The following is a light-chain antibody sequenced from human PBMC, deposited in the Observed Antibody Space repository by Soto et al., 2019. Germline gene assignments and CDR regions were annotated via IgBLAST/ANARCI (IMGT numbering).Light chain of an antibody. CDR2: RNN. CDR3: AAWDDSLVV. J-gene: IGLJ2*01. CDR1: SSNIGSAY. V-gene: IGLV1-47*01. Sequence: QSVLTQPPSASGTPGQTVTISCSGSSSNIGSAYIYWYQHLPGTAPKLLIYRNNQRPSGVPDRFSASKSGTSASLAISGLRSEDDADYYCAAWDDSLVVFGGGTKLT.